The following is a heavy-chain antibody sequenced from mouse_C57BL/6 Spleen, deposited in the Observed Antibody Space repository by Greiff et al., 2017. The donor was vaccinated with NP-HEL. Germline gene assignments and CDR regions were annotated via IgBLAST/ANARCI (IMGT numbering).Heavy chain of an antibody. J-gene: IGHJ2*01. Sequence: DVQLQESGPGLVKPSQSLSLTCSVTGYSITSGYYWNWIRQFPGNKLEWMGYISYDGSNNYNPSLKNRISITRDTSKNQFFLKLNSVTTEDTATYYCARSPIYDGYYFDYWGQGTTLTVSS. CDR3: ARSPIYDGYYFDY. CDR1: GYSITSGYY. V-gene: IGHV3-6*01. D-gene: IGHD2-3*01. CDR2: ISYDGSN.